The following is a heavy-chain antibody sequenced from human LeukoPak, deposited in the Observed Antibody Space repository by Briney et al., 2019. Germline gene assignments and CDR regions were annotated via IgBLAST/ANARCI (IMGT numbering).Heavy chain of an antibody. V-gene: IGHV3-21*01. CDR1: GFTFSSYE. Sequence: GGSLRLSCAASGFTFSSYEMNWGRQAAGKGLEWVSSISSSSSYIYYADSVKGRFTISRDNAKNSLYLQMNSLRAEDTAVYYRARGRSGYIDYWGQGTLVTVSS. CDR3: ARGRSGYIDY. J-gene: IGHJ4*02. CDR2: ISSSSSYI. D-gene: IGHD1-26*01.